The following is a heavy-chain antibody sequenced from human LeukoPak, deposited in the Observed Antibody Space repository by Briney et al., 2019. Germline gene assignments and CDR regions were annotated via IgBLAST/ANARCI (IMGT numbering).Heavy chain of an antibody. CDR1: GFTFSSYA. CDR2: ISGSGGST. Sequence: PGGSLRLSCAASGFTFSSYAMSWVRQAPGKGLEWVSAISGSGGSTYNADSVKGRFTISRDNSKNTLYLQMNTLNAEDTAVYYCAKDLTAVAATGVDYWGQGTLVTVSS. J-gene: IGHJ4*02. V-gene: IGHV3-23*01. D-gene: IGHD6-19*01. CDR3: AKDLTAVAATGVDY.